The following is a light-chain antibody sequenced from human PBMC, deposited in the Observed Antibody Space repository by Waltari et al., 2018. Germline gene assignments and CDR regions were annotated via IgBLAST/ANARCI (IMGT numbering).Light chain of an antibody. CDR3: QQYNSYSYT. CDR2: WAS. J-gene: IGKJ2*01. Sequence: DIVMTQSPDSLAVSLGERATIDCKSSQSVLYSSDNKNYLAWYQQKPGQPPKLLISWASIRESGVPDRFSGSGSGTDFTLTISSLQPDDFATYYCQQYNSYSYTFGQGTKLEIK. V-gene: IGKV4-1*01. CDR1: QSVLYSSDNKNY.